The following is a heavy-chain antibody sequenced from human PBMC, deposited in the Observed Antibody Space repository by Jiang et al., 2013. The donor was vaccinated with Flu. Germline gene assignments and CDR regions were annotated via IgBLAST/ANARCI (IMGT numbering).Heavy chain of an antibody. CDR2: STPTLGT. CDR3: ARDRDDVVVTAIRPSNWFDP. D-gene: IGHD2-21*02. Sequence: QSGSELKKPGASVKVSCKASGYTFTSYAMNWVRQALDKGLSGWDGSTPTLGTQRMPRASQDGLSSPLDTSVSTAYLQICSLKAEDTAVYYCARDRDDVVVTAIRPSNWFDPWGQGTLVTVSS. CDR1: GYTFTSYA. V-gene: IGHV7-4-1*01. J-gene: IGHJ5*02.